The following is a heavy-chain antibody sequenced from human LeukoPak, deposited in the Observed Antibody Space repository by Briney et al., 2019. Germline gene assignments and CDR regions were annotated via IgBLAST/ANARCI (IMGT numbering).Heavy chain of an antibody. CDR2: IYYSGST. V-gene: IGHV4-59*08. CDR3: ARAEYGSGSYLVY. Sequence: SETLSLTCTVSVGSISSYYWSWIRQPPGKGLEGIGYIYYSGSTNYNPSLTSRVTISVATSKNQFSLKLSSVTAADTAVYYCARAEYGSGSYLVYWGQGTLVTVSS. D-gene: IGHD3-10*01. J-gene: IGHJ4*02. CDR1: VGSISSYY.